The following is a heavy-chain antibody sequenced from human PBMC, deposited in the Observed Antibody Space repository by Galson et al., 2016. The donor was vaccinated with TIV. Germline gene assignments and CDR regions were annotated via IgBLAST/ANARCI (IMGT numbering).Heavy chain of an antibody. CDR2: FDPEQHKK. D-gene: IGHD2/OR15-2a*01. CDR1: GDSLSDLS. V-gene: IGHV1-24*01. CDR3: ASVAWFPGLSLDN. J-gene: IGHJ4*02. Sequence: SVKVSCKVSGDSLSDLSMHWVRQAPGKALEWMGGFDPEQHKKIYAQKLQGRVTMTEDTSTDTAFLELSSLSFEDTAVYYCASVAWFPGLSLDNWGQGTLVIVSS.